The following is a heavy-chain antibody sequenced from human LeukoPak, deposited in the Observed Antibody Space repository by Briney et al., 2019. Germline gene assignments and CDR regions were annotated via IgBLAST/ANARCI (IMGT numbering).Heavy chain of an antibody. Sequence: KPSETLFLTCTVSGGSISSYYWSWIRQPPGKGLEWIGCIYYSGSTNYNPSLKSQVTISLDTSKNQFSLKLSSVTAADTAVYYCASWVAATPGTFDYWGQGTLVTVSS. V-gene: IGHV4-59*01. CDR1: GGSISSYY. CDR2: IYYSGST. J-gene: IGHJ4*02. CDR3: ASWVAATPGTFDY. D-gene: IGHD2-15*01.